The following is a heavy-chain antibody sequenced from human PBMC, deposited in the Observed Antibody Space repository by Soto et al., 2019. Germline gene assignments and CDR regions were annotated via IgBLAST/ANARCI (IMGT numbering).Heavy chain of an antibody. CDR2: IIPIFGTA. J-gene: IGHJ4*02. Sequence: ASVKVSCKASGGTFSSYAISWVRQAPGQGLEWMGGIIPIFGTANYAQKFQGRVTITADESTSTAYMELSSLRSEDTAVYYCARDVSDGYNYAYFDYWGQGTLVTVS. V-gene: IGHV1-69*13. CDR3: ARDVSDGYNYAYFDY. CDR1: GGTFSSYA. D-gene: IGHD5-12*01.